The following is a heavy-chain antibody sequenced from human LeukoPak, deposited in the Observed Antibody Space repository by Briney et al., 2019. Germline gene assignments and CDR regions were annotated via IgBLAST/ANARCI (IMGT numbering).Heavy chain of an antibody. Sequence: ASVKVSCKASGYTFTAHYIHWVRQAPGQALEWLGWINADGGDTKYAQRFQDKVSMTRDTSIGTAYMELSNLRSGDPAVYYCVRGLAWPDNTGYRPFDYWGQGTLVTVSS. D-gene: IGHD3-9*01. CDR2: INADGGDT. CDR1: GYTFTAHY. V-gene: IGHV1-2*02. CDR3: VRGLAWPDNTGYRPFDY. J-gene: IGHJ4*02.